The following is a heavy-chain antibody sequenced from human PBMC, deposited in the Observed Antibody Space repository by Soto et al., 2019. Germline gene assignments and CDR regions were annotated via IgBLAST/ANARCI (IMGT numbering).Heavy chain of an antibody. J-gene: IGHJ6*02. CDR3: ARHGQDTDMVRSYYYYAMDV. Sequence: QLQLQESGPGLVKPSETLSLTCTVSGGSISSDTYYWGWIRQPPGKGLEWIGSIYYVGSTYYNPSLKSRITISVDTSKNQFSLELRSVTAADTAVYYCARHGQDTDMVRSYYYYAMDVWGQGTTVTVSS. CDR2: IYYVGST. D-gene: IGHD5-18*01. V-gene: IGHV4-39*01. CDR1: GGSISSDTYY.